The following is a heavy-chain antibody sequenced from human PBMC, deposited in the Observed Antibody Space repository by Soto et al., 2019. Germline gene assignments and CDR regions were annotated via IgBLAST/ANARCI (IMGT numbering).Heavy chain of an antibody. J-gene: IGHJ1*01. CDR1: GYAFNSYD. CDR2: IIPIFGTA. CDR3: ARALPEYFQH. Sequence: SVKVSCKVSGYAFNSYDFTWVRQAPGQGLEWMGGIIPIFGTANYAQKFQGRVTITADESTSTAYMELSSLRSEDTAVYYCARALPEYFQHWGQGTLVTVSS. V-gene: IGHV1-69*13.